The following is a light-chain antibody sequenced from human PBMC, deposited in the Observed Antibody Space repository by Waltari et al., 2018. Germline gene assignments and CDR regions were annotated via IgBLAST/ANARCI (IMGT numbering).Light chain of an antibody. CDR1: LDISDH. Sequence: DIQMTQSPSSLSASVGDRVSITCQASLDISDHLNWYQQKPGKAPKLLIYDASTLRTGVPSRFIGSGSGTDFNFTITSLQPEDIATYYCQHFDNLLLTFGGGTKVEIK. J-gene: IGKJ4*01. V-gene: IGKV1-33*01. CDR2: DAS. CDR3: QHFDNLLLT.